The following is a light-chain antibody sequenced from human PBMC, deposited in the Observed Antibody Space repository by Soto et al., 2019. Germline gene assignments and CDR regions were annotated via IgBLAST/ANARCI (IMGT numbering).Light chain of an antibody. Sequence: DIVLTQSPATLSAFPGDRATLSCGASQGVXSNLDWYEAKPGQAPRILXYHTSSRATGFPARFSGSGSGTEFNRTISSLQSEDFAVYYCQQYKNWTRTFGQGTKVDIK. CDR2: HTS. J-gene: IGKJ1*01. CDR1: QGVXSN. CDR3: QQYKNWTRT. V-gene: IGKV3-15*01.